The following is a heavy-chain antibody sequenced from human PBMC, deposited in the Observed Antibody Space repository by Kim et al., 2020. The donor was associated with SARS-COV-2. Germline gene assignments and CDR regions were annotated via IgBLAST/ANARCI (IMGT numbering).Heavy chain of an antibody. D-gene: IGHD3-16*01. V-gene: IGHV3-15*01. CDR3: TTGTDIWGIGYFDY. CDR1: GFTFSNAW. J-gene: IGHJ4*02. CDR2: IKSKTDGGTT. Sequence: GGSLRLSCAASGFTFSNAWMSWVRQAPGKGLEWVGRIKSKTDGGTTDYAAPVKGRFTISRDDSKNTLYLQMNSLKTEDTAVYYCTTGTDIWGIGYFDYWGQGTLVTVSS.